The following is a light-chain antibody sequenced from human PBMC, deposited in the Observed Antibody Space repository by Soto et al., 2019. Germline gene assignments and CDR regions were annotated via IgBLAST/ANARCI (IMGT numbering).Light chain of an antibody. CDR2: GAS. J-gene: IGKJ1*01. CDR1: QSVSSSY. Sequence: EIVFNESPGTLSLYPGERATLYCRASQSVSSSYLAWYQQKPGQAPRLLIYGASSRATGIPDRFSGSGSGTDFTLTISRLEPEDFAVYYCQQYGISPWVFGQGTNVDIK. CDR3: QQYGISPWV. V-gene: IGKV3-20*01.